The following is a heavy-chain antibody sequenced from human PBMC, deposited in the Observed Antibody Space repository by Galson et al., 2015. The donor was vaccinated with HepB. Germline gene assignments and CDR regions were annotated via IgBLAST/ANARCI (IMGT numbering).Heavy chain of an antibody. D-gene: IGHD2-21*01. CDR2: ISTTGPHI. J-gene: IGHJ3*01. V-gene: IGHV3-21*05. CDR1: GLSFRSYT. Sequence: SLRLSCAASGLSFRSYTMNWVRKVPGKGLQWLAYISTTGPHIHYAEFVKSRFTTTRDNAKNTVFLQMNSLRAEDTAPYYFATTLFGSGAYWTFDLWGLGTLVTVSS. CDR3: ATTLFGSGAYWTFDL.